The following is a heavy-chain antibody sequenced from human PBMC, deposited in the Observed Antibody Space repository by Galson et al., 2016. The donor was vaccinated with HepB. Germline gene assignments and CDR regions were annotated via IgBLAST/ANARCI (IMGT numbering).Heavy chain of an antibody. Sequence: ETLSLTCTVSGGSVSSTINYWSWIRQPPGKGLEWIGYIYYTGSTNYNPSLKSRATISVDTSKNQFSLRLNSMTAADTAVYYCARGTRRGDDFWSHYYFDYWGQGTLVTVSS. CDR3: ARGTRRGDDFWSHYYFDY. V-gene: IGHV4-61*01. J-gene: IGHJ4*02. D-gene: IGHD3-3*01. CDR1: GGSVSSTINY. CDR2: IYYTGST.